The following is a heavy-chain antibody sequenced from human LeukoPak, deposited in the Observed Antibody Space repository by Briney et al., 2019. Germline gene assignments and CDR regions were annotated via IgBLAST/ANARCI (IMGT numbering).Heavy chain of an antibody. CDR1: GFTFSSYG. J-gene: IGHJ6*02. CDR3: AKDKHSYGQARGSYGMDV. CDR2: ISYDGSNK. V-gene: IGHV3-30*18. Sequence: GGSLRLSCAASGFTFSSYGMHWVRQAPGKGLEWVAVISYDGSNKYYADSVKGRFTIFRDNSKNTLYLQMNSLRAEDTAVYYCAKDKHSYGQARGSYGMDVWGQGTTVTVSS. D-gene: IGHD5-18*01.